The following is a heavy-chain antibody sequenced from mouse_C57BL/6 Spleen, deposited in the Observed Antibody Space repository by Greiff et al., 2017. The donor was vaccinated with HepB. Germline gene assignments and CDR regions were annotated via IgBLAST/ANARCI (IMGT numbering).Heavy chain of an antibody. D-gene: IGHD4-1*01. V-gene: IGHV3-6*01. CDR1: GYSITSGYY. CDR3: ARGGGTGWFAY. J-gene: IGHJ3*01. CDR2: ISYDGSN. Sequence: EVKLMESGPGLVKPSQSLSLTCSVTGYSITSGYYWNWIRQFPGNKLEWLGYISYDGSNNYNPSLKNRISITRDTSKNQFFLKLNSVTTEDTATYYCARGGGTGWFAYWGQGTLVTVSA.